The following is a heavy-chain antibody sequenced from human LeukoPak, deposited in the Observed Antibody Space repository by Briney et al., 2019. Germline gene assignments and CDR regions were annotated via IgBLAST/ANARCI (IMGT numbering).Heavy chain of an antibody. Sequence: GGSLRLSCAASGFTFTTYRMAWVRQAPGKGLEWLSSISTTGDITYYADSVKGRFTISRDTSKNTLYLQMDSLRAEDTAVYYCARERGTSYLHFDYWGQGALVTVSS. CDR1: GFTFTTYR. CDR3: ARERGTSYLHFDY. CDR2: ISTTGDIT. J-gene: IGHJ4*02. D-gene: IGHD1-26*01. V-gene: IGHV3-23*01.